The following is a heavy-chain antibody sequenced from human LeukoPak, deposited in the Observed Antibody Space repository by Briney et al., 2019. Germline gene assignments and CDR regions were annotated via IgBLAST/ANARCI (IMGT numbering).Heavy chain of an antibody. CDR2: INTESGDT. CDR3: VRGDLAGLDSTGYRPFDY. V-gene: IGHV1-2*02. CDR1: GYTFTDNY. J-gene: IGHJ4*02. Sequence: ASVKVSCKASGYTFTDNYIHWVRQAPGQGLEWMGWINTESGDTNYAQKLQDRVTMTRDTSINTAYMELSGLMSDDTAVYYCVRGDLAGLDSTGYRPFDYWGQGVLVTVSS. D-gene: IGHD3-22*01.